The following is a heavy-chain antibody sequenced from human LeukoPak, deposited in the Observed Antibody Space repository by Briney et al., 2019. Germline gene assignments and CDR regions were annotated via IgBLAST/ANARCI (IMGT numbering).Heavy chain of an antibody. CDR3: ARGSGYYDSSGYYYYYGMDV. CDR2: ISAYNGNT. Sequence: ASVKVSFKASGYTFTSYGISWVRQAPGQGLEWTGWISAYNGNTNYAQKLQGRVTMTTDTSTSTAYMELRSLRSDDTAVYYCARGSGYYDSSGYYYYYGMDVWGQGTTVTVSS. J-gene: IGHJ6*02. CDR1: GYTFTSYG. V-gene: IGHV1-18*01. D-gene: IGHD3-22*01.